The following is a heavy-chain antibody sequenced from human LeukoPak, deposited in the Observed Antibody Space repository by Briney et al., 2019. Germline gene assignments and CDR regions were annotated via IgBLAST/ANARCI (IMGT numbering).Heavy chain of an antibody. CDR3: ARDFFHGHCAGLSYFLLDY. J-gene: IGHJ4*02. CDR1: GYTFTRYG. CDR2: ISANNGDT. V-gene: IGHV1-18*01. D-gene: IGHD2/OR15-2a*01. Sequence: GASVKVSCKASGYTFTRYGISWVRQAPGQGLEWMGWISANNGDTNSAQKFQDRVTMTTDTSTSTAYMGLRSLRSDDTAVYYCARDFFHGHCAGLSYFLLDYWGQGSLVTVSS.